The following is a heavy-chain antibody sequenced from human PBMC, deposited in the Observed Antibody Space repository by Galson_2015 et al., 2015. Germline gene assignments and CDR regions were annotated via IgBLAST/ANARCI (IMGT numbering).Heavy chain of an antibody. CDR1: GGSFCSYA. D-gene: IGHD2-2*02. J-gene: IGHJ4*02. CDR3: ARVCRYCSSTSCYRDLDY. V-gene: IGHV1-69*01. Sequence: VKGSCKASGGSFCSYAVSWVRQAPGRGREGMGGIIPIFGTANYAQKFQGRVTITADESTSTAYMELSSLRSEDTAVYYCARVCRYCSSTSCYRDLDYWGQGTLVTVSS. CDR2: IIPIFGTA.